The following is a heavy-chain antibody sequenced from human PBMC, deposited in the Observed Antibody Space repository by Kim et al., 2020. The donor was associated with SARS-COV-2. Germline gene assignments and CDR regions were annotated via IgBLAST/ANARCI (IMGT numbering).Heavy chain of an antibody. J-gene: IGHJ3*02. Sequence: GGSLRLSCAASGFTVSSNYMSWVRQAPGKGLEWVSVIYSGGSTYYADSVKGRFTISRDNSKNTLYLQMNSLRAEDTAVYYCARDVDYDSSGYYSGAFDIWGQGTMVTVSS. CDR1: GFTVSSNY. CDR2: IYSGGST. D-gene: IGHD3-22*01. V-gene: IGHV3-53*01. CDR3: ARDVDYDSSGYYSGAFDI.